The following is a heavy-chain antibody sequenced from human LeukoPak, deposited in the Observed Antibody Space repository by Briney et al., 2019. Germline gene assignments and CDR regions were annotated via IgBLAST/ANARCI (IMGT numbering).Heavy chain of an antibody. CDR2: IIPIFGTA. J-gene: IGHJ6*03. Sequence: ASVKVSCKASGGTFSSYAINWVRQAPGQGLEWMGRIIPIFGTANYAQKFQGRVTITADKSTSTAYMELSSLRSEDTAVYYCARSYYYYMDVWGKGTTVTVSS. V-gene: IGHV1-69*06. CDR1: GGTFSSYA. CDR3: ARSYYYYMDV.